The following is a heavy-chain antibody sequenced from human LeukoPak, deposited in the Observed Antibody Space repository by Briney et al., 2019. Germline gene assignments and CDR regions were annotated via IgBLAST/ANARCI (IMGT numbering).Heavy chain of an antibody. V-gene: IGHV4-59*01. D-gene: IGHD2-15*01. CDR3: ARGLAATLSWFDP. CDR2: IYYSGST. CDR1: GGSISSYY. Sequence: PSETLPLTCTVSGGSISSYYWSWIRQPPGKGLEWIGYIYYSGSTNYNPSLKSRVTISVDTSKNQFSLKLSSVTAADTAVYYCARGLAATLSWFDPWGQGTLVTVSS. J-gene: IGHJ5*02.